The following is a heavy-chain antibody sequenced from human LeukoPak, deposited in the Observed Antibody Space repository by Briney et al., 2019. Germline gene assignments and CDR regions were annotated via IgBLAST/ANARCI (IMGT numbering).Heavy chain of an antibody. J-gene: IGHJ3*02. D-gene: IGHD1-14*01. CDR2: ISYDGSNK. CDR1: GFTLSSYG. Sequence: GRSLGLSCAASGFTLSSYGMHWVRQAPGKGLEWVAVISYDGSNKYYADSVKGRFTISRDNSKNTLYLQMNSLRAEDTAVYYCASPVFFDIWGQGTMVTVSS. V-gene: IGHV3-30*03. CDR3: ASPVFFDI.